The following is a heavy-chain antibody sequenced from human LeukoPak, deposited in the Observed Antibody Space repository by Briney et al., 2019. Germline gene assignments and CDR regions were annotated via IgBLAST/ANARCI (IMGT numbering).Heavy chain of an antibody. D-gene: IGHD3-16*02. CDR2: IYYSGST. CDR1: GGSISSSSYY. J-gene: IGHJ4*02. CDR3: ARKRDYVWGSYRYTGGYFDY. V-gene: IGHV4-39*07. Sequence: TSETLSLTCTVSGGSISSSSYYWGWIRQPPGKGLEWIGSIYYSGSTYYNPSLKSRVTISVDTSKNQFSLKLSSVTAADTAVYYCARKRDYVWGSYRYTGGYFDYWGQGTLVTVSS.